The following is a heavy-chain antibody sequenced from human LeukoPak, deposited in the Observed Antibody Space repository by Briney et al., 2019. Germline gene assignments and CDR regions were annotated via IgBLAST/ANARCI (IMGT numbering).Heavy chain of an antibody. CDR3: AREDDYDFWSGLSRAGYYYMDV. Sequence: GSLRLSCAASGFTFSSYAMHWVRQAPGKGLEWVAVISYDGSNKYYADFVKGRFTISRDNSKNTLYLQMNSLRAEDTAVYYCAREDDYDFWSGLSRAGYYYMDVWGKGTTVTVSS. CDR1: GFTFSSYA. J-gene: IGHJ6*03. V-gene: IGHV3-30-3*01. D-gene: IGHD3-3*01. CDR2: ISYDGSNK.